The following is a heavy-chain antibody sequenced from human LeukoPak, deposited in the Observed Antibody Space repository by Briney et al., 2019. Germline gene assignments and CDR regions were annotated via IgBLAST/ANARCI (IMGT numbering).Heavy chain of an antibody. Sequence: TLSLTCTVSGGSISSSSYYWGWIRQPPGKGLEWLALIYWDDDKRYSPSLKSRLTITKDTSKNQVVLTMTNMDPVDTATYYCAHEGDSGDVWGQGTTVTVSS. D-gene: IGHD6-25*01. CDR2: IYWDDDK. CDR3: AHEGDSGDV. V-gene: IGHV2-5*02. J-gene: IGHJ6*02. CDR1: GGSISSSSYY.